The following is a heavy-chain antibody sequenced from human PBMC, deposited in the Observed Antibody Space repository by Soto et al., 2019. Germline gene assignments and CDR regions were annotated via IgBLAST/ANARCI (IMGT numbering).Heavy chain of an antibody. CDR3: ARDAASALDH. CDR1: GFTFKLYT. V-gene: IGHV3-21*01. Sequence: PGGSLRLSCAASGFTFKLYTMHWVRQAPGKGLEWVSFCTPSSSSISYADSVEGRFTISRDNARNSLYLQIDNLRAEDTAVYYCARDAASALDHWGQGTLVTVSS. D-gene: IGHD2-15*01. CDR2: CTPSSSSI. J-gene: IGHJ4*02.